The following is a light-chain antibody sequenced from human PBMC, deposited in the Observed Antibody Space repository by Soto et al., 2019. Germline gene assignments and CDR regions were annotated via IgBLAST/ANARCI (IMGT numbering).Light chain of an antibody. J-gene: IGKJ1*01. CDR3: QQYNNWPPMA. V-gene: IGKV3-15*01. CDR1: QSVSSN. Sequence: EIVMTQSPATLSVSPGERATLSCRASQSVSSNLACYQQKPGQAPRLHIYGASTRATGIPARFSGSGSGKEFTLTISSLQSEDFAVYYCQQYNNWPPMALGQGTKVEIK. CDR2: GAS.